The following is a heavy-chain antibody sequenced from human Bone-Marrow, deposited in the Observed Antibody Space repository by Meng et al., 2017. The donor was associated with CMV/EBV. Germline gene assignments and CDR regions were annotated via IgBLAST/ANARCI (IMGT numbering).Heavy chain of an antibody. J-gene: IGHJ3*02. CDR1: GYTFTSYY. Sequence: ASVKVSCKASGYTFTSYYMHWVRQATGQGLEWMGWMNPNSGNTGYAQKFQGRVTMTRNTSISTAYMELSSLRSEDTAVYYCARGRVPRELLRNAFDIWGQGTMVTVSS. CDR2: MNPNSGNT. D-gene: IGHD1-26*01. V-gene: IGHV1-8*02. CDR3: ARGRVPRELLRNAFDI.